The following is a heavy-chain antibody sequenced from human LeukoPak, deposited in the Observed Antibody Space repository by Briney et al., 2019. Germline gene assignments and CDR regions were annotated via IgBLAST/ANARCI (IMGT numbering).Heavy chain of an antibody. CDR3: AKGRSSGWYYFDY. V-gene: IGHV3-23*01. CDR1: GFIFSGSD. Sequence: GGSLRLSCATSGFIFSGSDIHWVRQAPGKGLEWVSAISGSGGSTYYADSVKGRFTISRDNSKNTLYLQMNSLRAEDTAVYYCAKGRSSGWYYFDYWGQGTLVTVSS. J-gene: IGHJ4*02. D-gene: IGHD6-19*01. CDR2: ISGSGGST.